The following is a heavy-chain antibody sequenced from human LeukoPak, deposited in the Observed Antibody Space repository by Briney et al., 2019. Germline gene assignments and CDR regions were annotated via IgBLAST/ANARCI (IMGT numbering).Heavy chain of an antibody. D-gene: IGHD3-10*01. V-gene: IGHV3-30*18. Sequence: PGGSLRLSCAASGFTFSSYSMHWVRQAPGKGLEWVTVISYDGNNEYYADSVKGRFTISRDNSKNTLYLQMNSLRVEDTAVYYCAKNWDYYGSGNYYFDYWGQGTLVTVSS. CDR3: AKNWDYYGSGNYYFDY. CDR2: ISYDGNNE. CDR1: GFTFSSYS. J-gene: IGHJ4*02.